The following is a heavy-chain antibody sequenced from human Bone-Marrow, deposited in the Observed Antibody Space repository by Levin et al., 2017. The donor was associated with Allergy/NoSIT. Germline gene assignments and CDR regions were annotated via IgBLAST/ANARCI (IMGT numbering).Heavy chain of an antibody. J-gene: IGHJ4*02. CDR1: GFTFSGYW. D-gene: IGHD2-8*01. CDR3: ARNGAWSFEF. CDR2: INRDGGDG. Sequence: GESLKISCASSGFTFSGYWMAWVRQAPGKGLEWVANINRDGGDGYYVDSVKGRFTISRDNARNSLEQQMNSLRVEYTDVYYCARNGAWSFEFWGQGTLVTVSS. V-gene: IGHV3-7*02.